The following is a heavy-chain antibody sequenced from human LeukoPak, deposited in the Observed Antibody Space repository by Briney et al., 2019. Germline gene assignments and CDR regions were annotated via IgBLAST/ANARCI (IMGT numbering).Heavy chain of an antibody. CDR3: ARDKIEGPTKLDC. D-gene: IGHD1-1*01. J-gene: IGHJ4*02. Sequence: PGGSLRLSCAASGFTFSSYWMSWVRQAAGKGLEWVANIKQDESEKYYVDSVKGRFTISRDNAKNSLYLQMNSLRADDTAVYYCARDKIEGPTKLDCWGQGILVTVSS. CDR1: GFTFSSYW. CDR2: IKQDESEK. V-gene: IGHV3-7*01.